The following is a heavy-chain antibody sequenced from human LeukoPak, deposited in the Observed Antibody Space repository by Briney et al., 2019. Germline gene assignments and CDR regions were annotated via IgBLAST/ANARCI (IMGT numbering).Heavy chain of an antibody. CDR3: AKVPAGNKVEY. V-gene: IGHV3-23*01. J-gene: IGHJ4*02. CDR1: GVTFTNYA. CDR2: ISISGGST. D-gene: IGHD6-19*01. Sequence: PGGSLRLSCAASGVTFTNYAMTWFRQAPGKGLEWVSGISISGGSTDYADSVKGRFTISRDNSKNTLYLQMNSLRAEDTAVYYCAKVPAGNKVEYWGQGTLVTVSS.